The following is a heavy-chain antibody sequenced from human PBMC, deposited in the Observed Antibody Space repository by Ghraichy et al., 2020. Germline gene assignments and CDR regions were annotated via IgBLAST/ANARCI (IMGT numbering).Heavy chain of an antibody. CDR3: ATMKYSNPIDY. Sequence: LNISCAVYGGSFSGYYWSWIRQPPGKGLEWIGEINHSGSTNYNPSLKSRVTISVDTSKNQFSLKLSSVTAADTAVYYCATMKYSNPIDYWGQGTLVTVSS. J-gene: IGHJ4*02. D-gene: IGHD4-11*01. V-gene: IGHV4-34*01. CDR2: INHSGST. CDR1: GGSFSGYY.